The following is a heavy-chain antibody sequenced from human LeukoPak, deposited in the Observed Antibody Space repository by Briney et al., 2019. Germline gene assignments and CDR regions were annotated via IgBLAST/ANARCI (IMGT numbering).Heavy chain of an antibody. D-gene: IGHD4-17*01. CDR1: GFKFSSNW. Sequence: PGGSLRLSCAASGFKFSSNWVSWVRQAPGKGLEWVANIKQGGSEKHYVDSVKGRFTISRDNAKNSLYLQMNSLRAEDTAVYYCAREGPSVTPYYWGQGTLVTVSS. CDR3: AREGPSVTPYY. J-gene: IGHJ4*02. CDR2: IKQGGSEK. V-gene: IGHV3-7*01.